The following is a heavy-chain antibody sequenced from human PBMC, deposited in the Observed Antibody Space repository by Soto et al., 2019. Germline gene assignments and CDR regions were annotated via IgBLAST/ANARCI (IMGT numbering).Heavy chain of an antibody. V-gene: IGHV4-34*01. CDR3: ARDDYSGYYLDY. CDR1: GGSFSGYY. CDR2: INHSGST. D-gene: IGHD5-12*01. Sequence: SETLSLTCAVYGGSFSGYYWSWIRQPPGKGLEWIGEINHSGSTNYNPSLKSRVTISVDTSKNQFSLKLSSVTAADTAVYYCARDDYSGYYLDYWGQGTLVTVSS. J-gene: IGHJ4*02.